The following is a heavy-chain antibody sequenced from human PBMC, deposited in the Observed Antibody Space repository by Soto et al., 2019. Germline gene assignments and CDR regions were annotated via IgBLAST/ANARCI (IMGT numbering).Heavy chain of an antibody. D-gene: IGHD6-13*01. CDR1: GFTFSSYW. CDR3: SSAAGTILGYYYYGMDV. V-gene: IGHV3-74*01. CDR2: INSDGSST. Sequence: GGSLRLSCAASGFTFSSYWMHWVRQAPGKGLVWVSRINSDGSSTSYADSVKGRFTISRDNAKNTLYLQMNSLRAEDTAVYYCSSAAGTILGYYYYGMDVWGQGTTVTVSS. J-gene: IGHJ6*02.